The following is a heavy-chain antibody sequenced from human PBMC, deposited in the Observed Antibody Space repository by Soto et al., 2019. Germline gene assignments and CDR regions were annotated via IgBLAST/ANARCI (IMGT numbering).Heavy chain of an antibody. J-gene: IGHJ4*02. Sequence: PGGSLRLSCAASGFTFSGSAMHWVRQASGKGLEWVGRIRSKANSYATAYAASVKGRFTISRDESKNTAYLQMNSLKTEDTAVFYCTRHEEMDLFGMASIDYWGQGTLVTVSS. V-gene: IGHV3-73*01. CDR1: GFTFSGSA. CDR2: IRSKANSYAT. CDR3: TRHEEMDLFGMASIDY. D-gene: IGHD3-3*01.